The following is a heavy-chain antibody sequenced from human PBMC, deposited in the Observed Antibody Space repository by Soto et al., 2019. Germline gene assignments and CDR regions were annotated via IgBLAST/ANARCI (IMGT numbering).Heavy chain of an antibody. CDR2: IIPILGIA. J-gene: IGHJ4*02. Sequence: SVKVSCKASGGTFSSYTISWVRQAPGQGLEWMGRIIPILGIANYAQKFQGRVTITADKSTSTAYMELSSLRSEDTAVYYCARGKYCSSTSCFTSFDYWGQGTLVTVSS. CDR3: ARGKYCSSTSCFTSFDY. CDR1: GGTFSSYT. D-gene: IGHD2-2*02. V-gene: IGHV1-69*02.